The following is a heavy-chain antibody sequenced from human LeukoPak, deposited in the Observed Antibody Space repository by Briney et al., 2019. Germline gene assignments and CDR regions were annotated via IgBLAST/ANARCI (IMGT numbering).Heavy chain of an antibody. CDR3: ARRIAAAAAPYYFDY. Sequence: GGSLRLSCAASGFTFSSYWMHWVRQAPGKGLLWVSRINSDGSSTSYADSVKGRFTISRDNAKNTLYLQMNCLRAEDTAVYYCARRIAAAAAPYYFDYWGQGTLVTVSS. CDR2: INSDGSST. CDR1: GFTFSSYW. D-gene: IGHD6-13*01. J-gene: IGHJ4*02. V-gene: IGHV3-74*01.